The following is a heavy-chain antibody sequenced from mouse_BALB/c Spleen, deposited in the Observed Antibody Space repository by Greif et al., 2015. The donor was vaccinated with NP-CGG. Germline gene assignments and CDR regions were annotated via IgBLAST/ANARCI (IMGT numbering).Heavy chain of an antibody. V-gene: IGHV5-12-1*01. CDR2: ISSGGGST. CDR1: GFAFSSYD. D-gene: IGHD2-2*01. J-gene: IGHJ2*01. CDR3: ARAGGYDEDYFDY. Sequence: VQLKESGGGLVKPGGSLKLSCAASGFAFSSYDMSWVRQTPEKRLEWVAYISSGGGSTYYPDTVKGRFTISRDNAKNTLYLQMSSLKSEDTAMYYCARAGGYDEDYFDYWGQGTTLTVAS.